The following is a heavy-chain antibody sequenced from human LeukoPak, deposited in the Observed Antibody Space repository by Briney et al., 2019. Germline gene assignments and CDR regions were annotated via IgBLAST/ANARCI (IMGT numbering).Heavy chain of an antibody. Sequence: SETLSLTCTVSGASISSGSYYWNWIRQPAGKGLEWIGRIFASGSTNYNPSLKSRVTISVDTSKNQFSLKLSSVTAADTAVYYCAKGYCRGNSCYDDRGAFDYWGQGTLFTV. V-gene: IGHV4-61*02. CDR3: AKGYCRGNSCYDDRGAFDY. D-gene: IGHD2-2*01. CDR2: IFASGST. J-gene: IGHJ4*02. CDR1: GASISSGSYY.